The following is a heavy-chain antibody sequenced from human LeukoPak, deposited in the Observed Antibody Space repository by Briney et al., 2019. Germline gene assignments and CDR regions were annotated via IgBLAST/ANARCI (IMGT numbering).Heavy chain of an antibody. J-gene: IGHJ6*03. CDR1: GYTFTSYG. CDR3: ARAWYQLLGPDYYYYYYYMDV. Sequence: ASVKVSCKASGYTFTSYGISWVRQAPGQGLEWMGWISAYNGNTNYAQKLQGRVTMTTDTSTSTAYMELRSLRSDDTAVYYCARAWYQLLGPDYYYYYYYMDVWGKGTTVTISS. D-gene: IGHD2-2*01. V-gene: IGHV1-18*01. CDR2: ISAYNGNT.